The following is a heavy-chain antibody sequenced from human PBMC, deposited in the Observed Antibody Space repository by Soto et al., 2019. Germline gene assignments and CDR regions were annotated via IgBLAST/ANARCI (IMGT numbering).Heavy chain of an antibody. V-gene: IGHV4-39*01. D-gene: IGHD6-6*01. Sequence: GHPSETLSLTCTVSGGSISSSSYYWGWIRQPPGKGLEWIGSIYYSGSTYYNPSLKSRVTISVDTSKNQFSLKLSSVTAADTAVYYCARHSFYSSSSKAFDIWGQGTMVTVSS. CDR1: GGSISSSSYY. CDR3: ARHSFYSSSSKAFDI. CDR2: IYYSGST. J-gene: IGHJ3*02.